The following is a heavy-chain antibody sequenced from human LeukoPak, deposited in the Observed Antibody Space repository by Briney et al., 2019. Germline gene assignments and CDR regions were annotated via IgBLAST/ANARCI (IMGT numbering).Heavy chain of an antibody. D-gene: IGHD3-3*02. Sequence: ASVKVSCKASGYTFTGYYMHWVRQAPGQGLEWMGWINPNSGGTNYAQKFQGRVTMTRDTSISTAHMELSRLRSDDTAVYYCARASPPRRISSRYYFDYWGQGTLVTVSS. CDR1: GYTFTGYY. CDR2: INPNSGGT. V-gene: IGHV1-2*02. CDR3: ARASPPRRISSRYYFDY. J-gene: IGHJ4*02.